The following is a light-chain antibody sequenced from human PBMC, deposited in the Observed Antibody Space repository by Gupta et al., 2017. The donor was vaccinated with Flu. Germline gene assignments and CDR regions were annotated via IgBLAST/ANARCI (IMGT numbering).Light chain of an antibody. CDR1: QDISNY. CDR2: DAS. V-gene: IGKV1-33*01. J-gene: IGKJ2*01. CDR3: QQYDTLPPT. Sequence: DIQLTQSPSSLSASVGDRVTITCQASQDISNYLNWYQQKPGKPPKLLIYDASNLETGVPSRFSGSGSGTDFTFTIRSLQPEDIATYYCQQYDTLPPTFGQGTKLEIK.